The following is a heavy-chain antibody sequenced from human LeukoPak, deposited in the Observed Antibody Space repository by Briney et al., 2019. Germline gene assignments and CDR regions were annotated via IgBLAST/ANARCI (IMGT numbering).Heavy chain of an antibody. J-gene: IGHJ4*02. CDR1: GGSFRGYY. CDR3: ARGPTYAYYFDY. D-gene: IGHD4-17*01. V-gene: IGHV4-34*01. CDR2: INHSGST. Sequence: SETLSLTCAVYGGSFRGYYWSWIRQPPGKGLEWIGEINHSGSTNYNPSLKSRVTISVDTSKSQFSLKLSSVTAADTAVYYCARGPTYAYYFDYWGQGTLVTVSS.